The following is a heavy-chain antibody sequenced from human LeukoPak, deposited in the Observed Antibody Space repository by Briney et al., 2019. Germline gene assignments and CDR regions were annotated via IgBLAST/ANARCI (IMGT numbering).Heavy chain of an antibody. V-gene: IGHV3-30*02. CDR2: IRYDGSNK. Sequence: GGSLRLSCVASGFTFIDHGMHWVRQSPDRGLEWVAFIRYDGSNKYYADSVKGRFTISRDNSKNTLYLQMNSLRAEDTAVYYCAKDTIVVVPNYYYYYYMDVWGKGTTVTVSS. D-gene: IGHD2-15*01. CDR1: GFTFIDHG. CDR3: AKDTIVVVPNYYYYYYMDV. J-gene: IGHJ6*03.